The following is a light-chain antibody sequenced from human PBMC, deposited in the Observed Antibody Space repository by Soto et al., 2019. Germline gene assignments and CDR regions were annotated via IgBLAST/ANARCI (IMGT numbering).Light chain of an antibody. CDR2: NNY. Sequence: QLVLTQPPSASETPEQRVIISCSGGSSNIGTNSVSWYQHLPGTAPKLLIYNNYQRPSGVPDRFSGSKSGTSASLAISGLQSEDEADYYCSSYAGSSTVFGGGTQLTVL. V-gene: IGLV1-44*01. CDR3: SSYAGSSTV. CDR1: SSNIGTNS. J-gene: IGLJ7*01.